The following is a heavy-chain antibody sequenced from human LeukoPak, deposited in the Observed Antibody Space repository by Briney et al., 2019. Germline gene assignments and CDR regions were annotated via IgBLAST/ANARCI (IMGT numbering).Heavy chain of an antibody. CDR1: GGTFSSYA. D-gene: IGHD3-10*01. J-gene: IGHJ6*02. V-gene: IGHV1-69*01. Sequence: GSSVKVSCKASGGTFSSYAISWVRQAPGQGLEWMGGIIPIFGTANYAQKFQGRVTITADESTSTAYMELSSLRSEDTAVYYCARATYYYGSGSYYNPPMGCYYYGMDVWGQGTTVTVSS. CDR3: ARATYYYGSGSYYNPPMGCYYYGMDV. CDR2: IIPIFGTA.